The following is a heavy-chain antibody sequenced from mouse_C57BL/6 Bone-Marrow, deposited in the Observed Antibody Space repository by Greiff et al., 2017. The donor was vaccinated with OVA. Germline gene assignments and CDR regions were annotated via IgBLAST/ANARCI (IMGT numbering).Heavy chain of an antibody. CDR2: IRSKSNNYAT. Sequence: EVKLMESGGGLVQPKGSLKLSCAASGFSFNTYAMNWVRQAPGKGLEWVARIRSKSNNYATYYADSVKDRFTISRDDSESMLYLQMNNLKTEDTAMYYCVGSYGYFDVWGTGTTVTVSS. CDR1: GFSFNTYA. J-gene: IGHJ1*03. CDR3: VGSYGYFDV. D-gene: IGHD6-1*01. V-gene: IGHV10-1*01.